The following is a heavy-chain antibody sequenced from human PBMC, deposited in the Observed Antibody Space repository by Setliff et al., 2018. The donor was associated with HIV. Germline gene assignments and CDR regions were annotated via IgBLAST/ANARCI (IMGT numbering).Heavy chain of an antibody. CDR2: INTGNGDT. Sequence: GASVKVSCKASGYTFNNYAMHWVRQAPGQRLEWVGWINTGNGDTKYSQDFQGRLTMTTDTSTSTAYMELRSLRSDDTAVYYCARGPPIVVVPAALLTFDYWGQGTLVTV. V-gene: IGHV1-3*04. CDR3: ARGPPIVVVPAALLTFDY. CDR1: GYTFNNYA. J-gene: IGHJ4*02. D-gene: IGHD2-2*01.